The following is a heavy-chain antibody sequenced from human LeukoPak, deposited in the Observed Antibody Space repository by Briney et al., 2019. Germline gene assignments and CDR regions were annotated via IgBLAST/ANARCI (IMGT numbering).Heavy chain of an antibody. D-gene: IGHD3-22*01. CDR3: ARPPTTYYYDSSGYYSPDAFDI. J-gene: IGHJ3*02. Sequence: SETLSLTCTVSGGSISSSSYYWGWIRQPPGKGLEWIGRIYYSGSTYYNPSLKSRVTISVDTSKNQFSLKLSSVTAADTAVYYCARPPTTYYYDSSGYYSPDAFDIWGQGTMVTVSS. CDR1: GGSISSSSYY. CDR2: IYYSGST. V-gene: IGHV4-39*01.